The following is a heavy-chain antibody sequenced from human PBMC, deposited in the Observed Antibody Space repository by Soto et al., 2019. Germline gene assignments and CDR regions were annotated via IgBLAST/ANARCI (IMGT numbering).Heavy chain of an antibody. CDR1: GFTVSSNY. CDR3: ARGDKYDYYYGMDV. J-gene: IGHJ6*02. Sequence: EVQLVESGGGLVQPGGSLRLSCAASGFTVSSNYMSWVRQAPGKGLEWVSVIYSGGSTYYADSVKGRFTISRHNSKNTLYLQMNSLRAEDTAVYYCARGDKYDYYYGMDVWGQGTTVTVSS. D-gene: IGHD2-8*01. V-gene: IGHV3-53*04. CDR2: IYSGGST.